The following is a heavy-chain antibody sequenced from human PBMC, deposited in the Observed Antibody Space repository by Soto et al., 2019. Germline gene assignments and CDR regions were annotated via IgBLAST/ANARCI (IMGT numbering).Heavy chain of an antibody. J-gene: IGHJ4*02. V-gene: IGHV3-33*01. CDR1: GFTFSSYA. Sequence: PGGSLRLSCAASGFTFSSYAMHWVRQAPGKGLEWVAVIWNDGSNKFYADSVKGRFTISRDNSKNTLYLQMNSLRAEDTAVYYCARPNDYVWGNYPYWGQGTLVTVSS. CDR2: IWNDGSNK. CDR3: ARPNDYVWGNYPY. D-gene: IGHD3-16*01.